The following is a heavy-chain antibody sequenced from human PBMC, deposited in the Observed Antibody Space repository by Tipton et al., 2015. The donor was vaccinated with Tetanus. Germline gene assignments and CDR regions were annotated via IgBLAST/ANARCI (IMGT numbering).Heavy chain of an antibody. CDR2: FHHSGST. CDR3: ARDLRGEGGGWYTVY. V-gene: IGHV4-31*03. D-gene: IGHD6-19*01. Sequence: TLSLTCTVSRGSISSDDCFWSWIRPLPGKGLEGVWNFHHSGSTYYDPSLKSRVTISTDKSKNQFSLRVIAVTAADTAVYYCARDLRGEGGGWYTVYCGQGTLVTVSS. CDR1: RGSISSDDCF. J-gene: IGHJ4*02.